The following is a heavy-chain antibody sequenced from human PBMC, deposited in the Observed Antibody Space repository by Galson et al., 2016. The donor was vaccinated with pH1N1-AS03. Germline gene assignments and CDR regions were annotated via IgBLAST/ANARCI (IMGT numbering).Heavy chain of an antibody. V-gene: IGHV3-7*01. CDR3: ATNIEQRYTSKWYKFDH. D-gene: IGHD6-13*01. CDR2: INQDGSVK. CDR1: GFSIGNYW. Sequence: SLRLSCAASGFSIGNYWMDWLRQAPGKGLQWVAKINQDGSVKRYVDSVKGRFTISRDNARRSLYLQMSSLRAEDTAVYYCATNIEQRYTSKWYKFDHWGPGTLVTVSS. J-gene: IGHJ4*02.